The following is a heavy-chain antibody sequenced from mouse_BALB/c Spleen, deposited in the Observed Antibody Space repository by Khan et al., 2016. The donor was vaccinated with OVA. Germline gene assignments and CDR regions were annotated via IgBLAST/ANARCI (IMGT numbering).Heavy chain of an antibody. Sequence: EVELVESGGGLVKPGGSLKLSCAASGFTFSTYAMSWVRQTPEKRLEWVASISSGGTDTYYPDSVKDRFTISRDSATNTRYLQMRSLRSDDTAMYDCARTTGYCGSGDFDYWGQGTTLTV. CDR3: ARTTGYCGSGDFDY. CDR2: ISSGGTDT. D-gene: IGHD1-1*01. J-gene: IGHJ2*01. V-gene: IGHV5-9-3*01. CDR1: GFTFSTYA.